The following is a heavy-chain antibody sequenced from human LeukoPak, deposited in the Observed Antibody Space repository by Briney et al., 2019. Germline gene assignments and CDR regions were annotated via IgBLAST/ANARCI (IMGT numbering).Heavy chain of an antibody. J-gene: IGHJ4*02. CDR2: IYYSGST. D-gene: IGHD5-24*01. V-gene: IGHV4-39*07. Sequence: SETLSLTCTVSGGSISSSSYYWGWIRQPPGTGLEWIGSIYYSGSTYYNPSLKSRVTISVDTSKNQFSLKLSSVTAADTAVYYCARVGRWLKYFDYWGQGTLVTVSS. CDR1: GGSISSSSYY. CDR3: ARVGRWLKYFDY.